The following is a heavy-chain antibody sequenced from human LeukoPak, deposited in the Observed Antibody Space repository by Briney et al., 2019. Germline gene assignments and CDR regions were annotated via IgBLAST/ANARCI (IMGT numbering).Heavy chain of an antibody. V-gene: IGHV4-59*01. CDR3: ARGWRELLPRMGAFDI. CDR2: IYYSGST. D-gene: IGHD1-26*01. Sequence: SETLSLTSTVAGGSISSYYWSWIRQPPGKGLEWIGYIYYSGSTNYNPSLKSRVTISVDTSKNQFSLKLSSVTAADTAVYYCARGWRELLPRMGAFDIWGQGTMVTVSS. CDR1: GGSISSYY. J-gene: IGHJ3*02.